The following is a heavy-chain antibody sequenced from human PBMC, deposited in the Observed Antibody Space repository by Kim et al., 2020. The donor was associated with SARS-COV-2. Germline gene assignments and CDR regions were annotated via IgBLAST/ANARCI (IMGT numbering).Heavy chain of an antibody. CDR3: ARVSFSSVMGDDYYYYMDV. V-gene: IGHV3-11*01. CDR1: GFTFSDYY. J-gene: IGHJ6*03. D-gene: IGHD6-19*01. Sequence: GGSLRLSCAASGFTFSDYYMSWIRQAPGKGLEWVSYISSSASRTYYADSVKGRFTISRDNAKNSLSLQMNSLRAEDTAVYYCARVSFSSVMGDDYYYYMDVWGEGTTVTVSS. CDR2: ISSSASRT.